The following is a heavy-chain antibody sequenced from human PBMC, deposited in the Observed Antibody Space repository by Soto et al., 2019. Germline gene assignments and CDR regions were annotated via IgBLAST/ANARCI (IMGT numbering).Heavy chain of an antibody. CDR1: GYTFTSYG. CDR3: ARGGSLWFGELSAYYYGMDV. Sequence: GASVQVSCKASGYTFTSYGISWVRQAPGQGLEWMGWISAYNGNTNYAQKLQGWVTMTRDTSISTAYMELSRLRSDDTAVYYCARGGSLWFGELSAYYYGMDVWGQGTTVTVSS. J-gene: IGHJ6*02. CDR2: ISAYNGNT. V-gene: IGHV1-18*01. D-gene: IGHD3-10*01.